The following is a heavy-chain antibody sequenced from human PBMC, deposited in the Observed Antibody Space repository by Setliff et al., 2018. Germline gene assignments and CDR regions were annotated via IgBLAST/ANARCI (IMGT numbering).Heavy chain of an antibody. D-gene: IGHD6-19*01. Sequence: SETLSLTCTVSGGSISSYYWSWIRQPPGKGLEWIGYIYYSGSTNYNPSLKSRVTISVDTSKKQFSLKLNSVTAADMAVYYCAREQWLDPPGYYYMDVWAKGTTVTVSS. V-gene: IGHV4-59*12. J-gene: IGHJ6*03. CDR2: IYYSGST. CDR3: AREQWLDPPGYYYMDV. CDR1: GGSISSYY.